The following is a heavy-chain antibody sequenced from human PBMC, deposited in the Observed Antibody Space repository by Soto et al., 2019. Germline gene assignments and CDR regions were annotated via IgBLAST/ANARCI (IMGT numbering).Heavy chain of an antibody. CDR2: ISAGGGNT. V-gene: IGHV3-23*01. CDR3: AKHAEYQLVSWFDP. Sequence: EVQLLESGGGLVQPGGSLRLSCAVSGFSFSTYAMSWVRQAPGKGLEWVSGISAGGGNTYYADSVRGRFTISRDKSNDTLYLQITSLRAEDTAFYYCAKHAEYQLVSWFDPWGQGTLVTVSS. J-gene: IGHJ5*02. CDR1: GFSFSTYA. D-gene: IGHD2-2*01.